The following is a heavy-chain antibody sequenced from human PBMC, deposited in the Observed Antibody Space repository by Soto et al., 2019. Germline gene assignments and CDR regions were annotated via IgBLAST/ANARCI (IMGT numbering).Heavy chain of an antibody. V-gene: IGHV4-4*02. CDR1: SGSLSSSDW. D-gene: IGHD3-3*01. CDR2: IYHSGST. J-gene: IGHJ6*03. Sequence: SETLCLPCAVASGSLSSSDWWSLVRQPPGKGLEWIGEIYHSGSTNYNPSLKSRVTISVDKSKNQFSLKLSSVTAADTAVYYCARGGSGSHRNYYYYYYMDVWGKGTTVTVSS. CDR3: ARGGSGSHRNYYYYYYMDV.